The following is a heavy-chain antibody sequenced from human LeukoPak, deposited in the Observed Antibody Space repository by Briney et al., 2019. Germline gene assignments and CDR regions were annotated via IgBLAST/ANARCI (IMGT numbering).Heavy chain of an antibody. J-gene: IGHJ4*02. CDR3: AKDGGDFWSGFPNDY. CDR1: GFTFSSYS. CDR2: ISSSSSYI. Sequence: PGGSLRLSCAASGFTFSSYSMNWVRQAPVKGREWVSSISSSSSYIYYADSVKGRFTISRDNAKNSLYLQMNSLRAEDTAVYYCAKDGGDFWSGFPNDYWGQGTLVTVSS. V-gene: IGHV3-21*01. D-gene: IGHD3-3*01.